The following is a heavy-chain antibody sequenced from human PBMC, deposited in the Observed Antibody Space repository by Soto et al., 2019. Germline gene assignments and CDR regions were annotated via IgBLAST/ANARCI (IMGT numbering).Heavy chain of an antibody. CDR2: FYSSGSI. CDR1: GYSITAGGYY. D-gene: IGHD6-19*01. J-gene: IGHJ5*02. CDR3: ARMYSSGSGWFHP. V-gene: IGHV4-31*03. Sequence: PSETLSLTCFVSGYSITAGGYYWSWIRHHPGKGLEWIGSFYSSGSIIYNPSLRSRVSISGDTSSNQFSMRLTSVTAADTARYYCARMYSSGSGWFHPWGQGTPVTVSS.